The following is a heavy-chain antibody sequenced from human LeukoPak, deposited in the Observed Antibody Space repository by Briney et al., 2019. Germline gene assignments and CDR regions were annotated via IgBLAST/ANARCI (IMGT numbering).Heavy chain of an antibody. CDR1: GLTLSSYW. CDR2: IKEDGSEK. V-gene: IGHV3-7*01. CDR3: AREESGIYSDFDY. J-gene: IGHJ4*02. D-gene: IGHD1-26*01. Sequence: GGSLRLSCAASGLTLSSYWMSWVRQAPGKGLEWVANIKEDGSEKYYVDSVEGRFTISRDNAKNSLYLQMNSLRAEDTAVYYCAREESGIYSDFDYWGQGTLVTVSS.